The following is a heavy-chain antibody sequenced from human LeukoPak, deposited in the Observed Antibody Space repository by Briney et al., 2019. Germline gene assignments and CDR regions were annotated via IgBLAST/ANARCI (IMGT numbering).Heavy chain of an antibody. V-gene: IGHV3-23*01. D-gene: IGHD6-13*01. Sequence: GGSLRLSCAASGFSFSSYAMSWVRQAPGKGLEWISTISGGGHNTFYSDSVKGRFTVSRDPSKETLYLQMNSLTADDTAVYYCAKGLFAGAAHYWGQGTQVTVSS. CDR2: ISGGGHNT. CDR3: AKGLFAGAAHY. CDR1: GFSFSSYA. J-gene: IGHJ4*02.